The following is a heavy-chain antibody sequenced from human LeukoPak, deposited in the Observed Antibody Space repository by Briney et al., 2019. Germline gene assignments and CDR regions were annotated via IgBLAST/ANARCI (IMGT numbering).Heavy chain of an antibody. D-gene: IGHD3-10*01. V-gene: IGHV3-48*01. CDR2: ISSSSSTT. J-gene: IGHJ6*02. Sequence: GGSLRPSCAASGFTFSSYSMNWVRQAPGKGLEWVSYISSSSSTTYYADSVKGRFTISRDNAKNSLYLQMNSLRAEDTAVYYCAATGETYYYYYGMDVWGQGTTVTVSS. CDR3: AATGETYYYYYGMDV. CDR1: GFTFSSYS.